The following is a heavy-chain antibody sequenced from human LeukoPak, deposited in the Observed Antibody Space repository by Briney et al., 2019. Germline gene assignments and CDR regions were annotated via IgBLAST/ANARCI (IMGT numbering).Heavy chain of an antibody. CDR2: ISYDGSSK. J-gene: IGHJ3*02. CDR3: TRDRDDDSSGSIDDAFDI. V-gene: IGHV3-30*03. CDR1: GFTFSSYG. Sequence: PGGSLRLSCAASGFTFSSYGMHWVRQAPGKGLEWVAVISYDGSSKYYADSVKGRFTISRDNAKRSLYLQMNSLRAEDTAVYYCTRDRDDDSSGSIDDAFDIWGQGTMVTVSS. D-gene: IGHD3-22*01.